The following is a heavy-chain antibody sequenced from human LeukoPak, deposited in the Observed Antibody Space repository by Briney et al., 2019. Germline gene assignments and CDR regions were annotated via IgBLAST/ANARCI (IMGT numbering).Heavy chain of an antibody. D-gene: IGHD4-17*01. V-gene: IGHV2-5*02. CDR1: GFSLSTSGVG. CDR2: IYWDDDK. CDR3: ARWGRTTGVYYFDY. Sequence: SGPTLVNPTQTLTLTCTFSGFSLSTSGVGVGWIRQPPGKALEWLALIYWDDDKRYSPSLKSRLTITKDTSKNQVVLTMTNMDPVDTATYYRARWGRTTGVYYFDYWGQGTLVTVSS. J-gene: IGHJ4*02.